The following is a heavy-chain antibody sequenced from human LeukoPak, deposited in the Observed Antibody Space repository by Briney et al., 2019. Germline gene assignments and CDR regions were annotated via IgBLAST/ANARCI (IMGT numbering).Heavy chain of an antibody. CDR3: ARDSGWFRFDS. V-gene: IGHV3-7*03. Sequence: PGGSLRLSCAASGFTFSTYWMTWVRQAPGKGLEWVANIKEDGSDKYYVDSVKGRFTISRDNAKSSLYLQMSGLRAEDTAVYFCARDSGWFRFDSWGQGTLVTVSS. J-gene: IGHJ4*02. CDR1: GFTFSTYW. D-gene: IGHD6-13*01. CDR2: IKEDGSDK.